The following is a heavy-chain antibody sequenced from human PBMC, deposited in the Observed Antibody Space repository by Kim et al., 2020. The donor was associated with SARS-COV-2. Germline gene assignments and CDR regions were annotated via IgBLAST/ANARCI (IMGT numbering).Heavy chain of an antibody. CDR2: ISAYNGNT. V-gene: IGHV1-18*01. CDR3: ARGAPSNSSWLYYYYYYGMDV. CDR1: GYTFTSYG. J-gene: IGHJ6*02. D-gene: IGHD6-13*01. Sequence: ASVKVSCKASGYTFTSYGISWVRQAPGQGLEWMGWISAYNGNTNYAQKLQGRGTMTTDTSTSTAYMELRSLRSDDTAVYYCARGAPSNSSWLYYYYYYGMDVWGQGTTVTVSS.